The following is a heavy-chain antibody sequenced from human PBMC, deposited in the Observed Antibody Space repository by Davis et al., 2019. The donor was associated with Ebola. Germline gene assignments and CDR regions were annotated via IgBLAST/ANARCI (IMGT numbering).Heavy chain of an antibody. V-gene: IGHV3-30-3*01. D-gene: IGHD6-19*01. CDR2: ISYDGSNK. CDR3: ARDVATKQWLGTYYYYYGMDV. Sequence: GGSLRLSCAASGFTFSSYAMHWVRQAPGKGLEWVAVISYDGSNKYYADYVKARFTISRDNSKNTLYLQMNSLRAEDTAVYYFARDVATKQWLGTYYYYYGMDVWGQGTTVTVSS. J-gene: IGHJ6*02. CDR1: GFTFSSYA.